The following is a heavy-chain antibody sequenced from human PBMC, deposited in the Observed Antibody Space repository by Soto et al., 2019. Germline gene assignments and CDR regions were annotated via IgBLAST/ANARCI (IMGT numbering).Heavy chain of an antibody. Sequence: ASVKVSCKASGGTFSSYAISWVRQAPGQGLEWMGGIIPIFGTANYAQKFQGRVTITADESTSTAYMELSSLRSEDTAVYYCARLEMATNMNYYFDYWGQGTLVTVSS. D-gene: IGHD5-12*01. CDR1: GGTFSSYA. CDR2: IIPIFGTA. J-gene: IGHJ4*02. V-gene: IGHV1-69*13. CDR3: ARLEMATNMNYYFDY.